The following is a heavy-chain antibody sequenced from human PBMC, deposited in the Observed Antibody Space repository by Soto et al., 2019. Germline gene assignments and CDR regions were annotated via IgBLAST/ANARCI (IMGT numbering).Heavy chain of an antibody. CDR3: ARERYQVISDGMDV. D-gene: IGHD2-2*01. V-gene: IGHV1-2*02. J-gene: IGHJ6*02. Sequence: ASVKVSCKASGYTFTGYYIHWVREAPGQGLEWMGWINPQTGGTSYAQKFQGRVTLSRDTSINTAYLELSRLRFDDAAVYFCARERYQVISDGMDVWGQGTTVTVAS. CDR2: INPQTGGT. CDR1: GYTFTGYY.